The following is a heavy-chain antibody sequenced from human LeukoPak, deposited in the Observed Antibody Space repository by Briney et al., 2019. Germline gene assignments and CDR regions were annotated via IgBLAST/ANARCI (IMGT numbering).Heavy chain of an antibody. D-gene: IGHD3-22*01. J-gene: IGHJ6*02. CDR3: ARLPNYYDSNGYPYGMDV. CDR1: GGSISSYY. Sequence: SETLSLTCTVSGGSISSYYWSWIRQPPGKGLEWIGYIYYSGTTNYNPSLKSRVTISVDTSKNQFSLKLSFVTAADTAVYYCARLPNYYDSNGYPYGMDVWGQGTTVTVSS. V-gene: IGHV4-59*08. CDR2: IYYSGTT.